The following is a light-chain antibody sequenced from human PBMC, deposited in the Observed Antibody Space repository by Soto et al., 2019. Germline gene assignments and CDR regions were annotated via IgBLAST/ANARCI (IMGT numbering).Light chain of an antibody. J-gene: IGLJ1*01. V-gene: IGLV2-14*03. CDR1: SSDVGAYNF. Sequence: QSALTQPASVSGSPGQSITISCTGTSSDVGAYNFVSWHQQHPGKAPKLIIYNVYDRPSGISYRFSGSKSGNTASLTIAGLQGEDEADYYCSSYTLSRTYVLGTGTKVTVL. CDR2: NVY. CDR3: SSYTLSRTYV.